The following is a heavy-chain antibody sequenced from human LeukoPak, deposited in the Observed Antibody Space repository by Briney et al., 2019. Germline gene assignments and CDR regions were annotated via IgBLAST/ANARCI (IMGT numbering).Heavy chain of an antibody. CDR3: AGGNSMDV. V-gene: IGHV3-7*03. CDR1: GFPLSNSW. Sequence: GGSLRLSCAVSGFPLSNSWMYWVGQALGKGLEGVANIKKDGSGISYVDSVKGRFIISRDNARNSLYLQMNSLRVEDTAVYFCAGGNSMDVWGKGTAVTVSS. D-gene: IGHD1/OR15-1a*01. CDR2: IKKDGSGI. J-gene: IGHJ6*04.